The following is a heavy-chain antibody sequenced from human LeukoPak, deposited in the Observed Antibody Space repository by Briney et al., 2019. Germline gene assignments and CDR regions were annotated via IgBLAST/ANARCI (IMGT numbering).Heavy chain of an antibody. CDR2: IYYSGST. J-gene: IGHJ4*02. V-gene: IGHV4-59*01. CDR3: ARAGVATITVDY. CDR1: GGSISSYY. Sequence: SETLSLTCTVAGGSISSYYWSWIRQPPGKGLEWIGYIYYSGSTNYNPSLKSRVTISVDTSKNQFSLKLSSVTAADTAVYYCARAGVATITVDYWGQGTLVTVSS. D-gene: IGHD5-12*01.